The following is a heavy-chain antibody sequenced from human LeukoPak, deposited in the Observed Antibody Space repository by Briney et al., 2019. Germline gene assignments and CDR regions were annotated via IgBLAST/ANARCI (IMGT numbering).Heavy chain of an antibody. V-gene: IGHV3-30*18. CDR3: ANTYYYGSGSLDY. D-gene: IGHD3-10*01. Sequence: PGGSLRLSCAASGFTFSSYGMHWVRQAPGKGLEWVALISYDGSNKYYADSVKGRFTISRDNSKNTLYLQMNSLRAEDTAVYYCANTYYYGSGSLDYWGQGTLVTVSS. CDR2: ISYDGSNK. J-gene: IGHJ4*02. CDR1: GFTFSSYG.